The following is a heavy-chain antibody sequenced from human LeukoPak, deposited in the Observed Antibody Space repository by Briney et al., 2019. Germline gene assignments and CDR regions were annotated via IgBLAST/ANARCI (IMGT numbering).Heavy chain of an antibody. CDR2: IYSGGST. CDR3: ARESRNYFDY. CDR1: GFTVSSNY. V-gene: IGHV3-53*04. Sequence: GGSLRLSCAASGFTVSSNYMSWVRQAPGKRLEWVSVIYSGGSTYYADSVKGRFTISRHNSKNTLYLQMNSLRAEDTAVYYCARESRNYFDYWGQGTLVTVSS. J-gene: IGHJ4*02.